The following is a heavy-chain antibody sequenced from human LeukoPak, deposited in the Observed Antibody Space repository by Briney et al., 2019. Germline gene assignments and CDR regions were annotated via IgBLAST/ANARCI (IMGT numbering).Heavy chain of an antibody. CDR1: GFTFSNYA. Sequence: GGSLRLSCAASGFTFSNYAMSWVRKAPGKGLEWVSGINGGGGGGTFHADSVRGRFTISRDNSKNTLYLQMSSLRAEDTAVYYCAASLPNIVVVPAAKGPFGSWGQGTLVTVSS. CDR2: INGGGGGGT. V-gene: IGHV3-23*01. J-gene: IGHJ5*02. CDR3: AASLPNIVVVPAAKGPFGS. D-gene: IGHD2-2*01.